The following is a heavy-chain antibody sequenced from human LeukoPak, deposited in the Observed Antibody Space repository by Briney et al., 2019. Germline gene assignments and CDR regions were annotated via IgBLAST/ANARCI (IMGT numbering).Heavy chain of an antibody. J-gene: IGHJ6*03. D-gene: IGHD5-18*01. CDR1: GFTFSSYA. Sequence: GGSPRLSCAASGFTFSSYAMSWVRQAPGKGLEWVSVIYSGGSTYYADSVKGRFTISRDKSKNTLYLQMNSLRDEDTAVYYCARSRIQLWLQFFYYMEVWGKGTTVTISS. CDR2: IYSGGST. CDR3: ARSRIQLWLQFFYYMEV. V-gene: IGHV3-53*01.